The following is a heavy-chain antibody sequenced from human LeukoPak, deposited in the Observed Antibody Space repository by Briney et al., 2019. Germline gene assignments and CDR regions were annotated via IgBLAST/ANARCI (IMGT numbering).Heavy chain of an antibody. CDR1: GGSISSGSYY. D-gene: IGHD6-6*01. V-gene: IGHV4-61*02. J-gene: IGHJ6*03. CDR2: IYTSGST. CDR3: ARLVHQVYMDV. Sequence: PSETLSLTCTVSGGSISSGSYYWSWIRQPAGKGLEWIGRIYTSGSTNYNPSLKSRVTISVDTSKNQFSLQLSSVTAADTAVYYCARLVHQVYMDVWGKGTTVTVSS.